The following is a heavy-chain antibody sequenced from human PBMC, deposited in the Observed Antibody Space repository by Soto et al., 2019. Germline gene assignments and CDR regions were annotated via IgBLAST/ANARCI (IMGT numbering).Heavy chain of an antibody. V-gene: IGHV3-7*02. D-gene: IGHD2-8*02. Sequence: EMHLVESGGALVQPGGSLRLSCAASGFTFSSSWMAWVRQAPGKGLEWVANINPEGSAEYYVDSVKGRFTISRDNAKNSLYLQMNSLRLEDTALYYCARHGVWCFDFWGQGTLVSISS. CDR1: GFTFSSSW. CDR2: INPEGSAE. J-gene: IGHJ4*02. CDR3: ARHGVWCFDF.